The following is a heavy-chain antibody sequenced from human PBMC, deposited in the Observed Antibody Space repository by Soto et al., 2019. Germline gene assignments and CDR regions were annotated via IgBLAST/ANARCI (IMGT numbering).Heavy chain of an antibody. CDR1: GFTFSSYA. Sequence: GSLRLSCAASGFTFSSYAMSWVRQAPGKGLEWVSAISGSGGSTYYADSVKGRFTISRDNSKNTLYLQMNSLRAEDTAVYYCAKGRAAEYYFDYWGQGTLVTVSS. CDR3: AKGRAAEYYFDY. CDR2: ISGSGGST. J-gene: IGHJ4*02. V-gene: IGHV3-23*01. D-gene: IGHD6-25*01.